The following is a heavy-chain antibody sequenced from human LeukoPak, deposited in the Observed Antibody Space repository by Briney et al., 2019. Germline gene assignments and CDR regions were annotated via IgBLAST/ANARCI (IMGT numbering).Heavy chain of an antibody. CDR3: ARTVVEVGGYSDVYDI. CDR1: GFTLCGYW. Sequence: GSLRLFCAASGFTLCGYWMSWVRQAPGKGVEWGANIRGDGGDTYYIDSVKGRFTISRDNAKNSVDLQMNGPRAEDTALYYCARTVVEVGGYSDVYDIWGQGTMVTVSS. V-gene: IGHV3-7*01. D-gene: IGHD2-21*01. J-gene: IGHJ3*02. CDR2: IRGDGGDT.